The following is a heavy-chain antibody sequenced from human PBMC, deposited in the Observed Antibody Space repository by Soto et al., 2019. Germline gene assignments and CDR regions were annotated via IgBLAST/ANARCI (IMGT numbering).Heavy chain of an antibody. CDR1: GFTFKESA. V-gene: IGHV3-23*01. Sequence: GGSLRLSCSASGFTFKESAMNWVRQAPGKGLEWVASISDTGASTWYAESVRGRLSISRDNSKNALYLQMNALRVEDTGVYYCTRGPRPTSTGTGAFWGQGTLVTVSS. J-gene: IGHJ4*02. CDR2: ISDTGAST. CDR3: TRGPRPTSTGTGAF. D-gene: IGHD1-1*01.